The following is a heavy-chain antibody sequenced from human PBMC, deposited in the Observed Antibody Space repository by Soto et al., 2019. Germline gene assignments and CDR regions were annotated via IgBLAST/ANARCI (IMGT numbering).Heavy chain of an antibody. V-gene: IGHV4-31*03. CDR3: ARADCSGGSCYNFDY. CDR1: GGSISSGGYY. D-gene: IGHD2-15*01. Sequence: QVQLQESGPGLVKPSQTLSLTCTVSGGSISSGGYYWSWIRQHPGKGLEWIGYIYYSGSTYYNPSLKSRVTISVDTSKNQFALKLSSVTAADTAVYYCARADCSGGSCYNFDYWGQGTLVTVSS. J-gene: IGHJ4*02. CDR2: IYYSGST.